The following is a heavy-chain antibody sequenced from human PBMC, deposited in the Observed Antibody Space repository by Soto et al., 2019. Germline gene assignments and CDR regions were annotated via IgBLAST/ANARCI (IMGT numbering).Heavy chain of an antibody. CDR2: ISYTGANQ. D-gene: IGHD4-4*01. J-gene: IGHJ4*02. CDR1: GFTFSTYA. CDR3: AREAFLYSRGAYYDH. V-gene: IGHV3-30-3*01. Sequence: QVRLVESGGGAVQPGASLRLSCDASGFTFSTYALHWVRQAPGKGLEWVAFISYTGANQYYADSVKGRFTVSRDNSKNIASLQMTSLKPEDSAVYYCAREAFLYSRGAYYDHWGQGTLVTVSS.